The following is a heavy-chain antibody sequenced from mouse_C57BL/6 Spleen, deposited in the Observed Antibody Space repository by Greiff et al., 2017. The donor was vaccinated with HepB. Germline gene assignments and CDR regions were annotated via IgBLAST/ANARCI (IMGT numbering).Heavy chain of an antibody. J-gene: IGHJ4*01. CDR3: VSSLTTVVAHEYYYAMDY. Sequence: EVQLVESGGGLVQPKGSLKLSCAASGFSFNTYAMNWVRQAPGKGLEWVARIRSKSNNYATYYADSVKDRFTISRDDSESMLYLQMNNLKTEDTAMYYCVSSLTTVVAHEYYYAMDYWGQGTSVTVSS. V-gene: IGHV10-1*01. CDR1: GFSFNTYA. D-gene: IGHD1-1*01. CDR2: IRSKSNNYAT.